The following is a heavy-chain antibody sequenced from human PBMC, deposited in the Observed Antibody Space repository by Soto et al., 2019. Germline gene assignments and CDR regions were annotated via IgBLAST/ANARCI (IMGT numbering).Heavy chain of an antibody. D-gene: IGHD3-10*01. J-gene: IGHJ4*01. CDR3: ARGSGYGSGASVKHYRDY. CDR2: ISYDGSNK. Sequence: GGSLRLSCSASGFTFSSYGMHWVRQAPGKGLEWVAVISYDGSNKYYADSVKGRFTISRDNSKNTLYLQMDSLRAEDTAVYYCARGSGYGSGASVKHYRDYWGHGPLVTVSS. V-gene: IGHV3-30*03. CDR1: GFTFSSYG.